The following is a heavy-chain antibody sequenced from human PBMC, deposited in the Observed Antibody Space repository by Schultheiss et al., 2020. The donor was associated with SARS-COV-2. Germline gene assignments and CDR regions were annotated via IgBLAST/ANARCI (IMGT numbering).Heavy chain of an antibody. CDR1: GGSFSDYY. CDR2: INHSGST. D-gene: IGHD3-3*01. V-gene: IGHV4-34*01. Sequence: SQTLSLTCAVYGGSFSDYYWNWIRQPPGKGLEWIGEINHSGSTNYNPSLKSRVTISVDKSKNQFSLKLSSVTAADTAVYYCAMGYDFWSGYYPPEYFQHWGQGTLVTVSS. J-gene: IGHJ1*01. CDR3: AMGYDFWSGYYPPEYFQH.